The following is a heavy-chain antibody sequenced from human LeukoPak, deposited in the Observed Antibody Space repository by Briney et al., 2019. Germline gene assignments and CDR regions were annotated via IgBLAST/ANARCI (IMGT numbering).Heavy chain of an antibody. CDR3: ARLEMATDY. CDR1: GYTFTSYA. CDR2: INAGNGNT. J-gene: IGHJ4*02. Sequence: ASVKVSCKASGYTFTSYAMHWARQAPGQRLEWMGWINAGNGNTKYSQKFQGRVTMTRDTSTSTVYMELRSLRSEDTAVYYCARLEMATDYWGQGTLVTVSS. D-gene: IGHD5-24*01. V-gene: IGHV1-3*01.